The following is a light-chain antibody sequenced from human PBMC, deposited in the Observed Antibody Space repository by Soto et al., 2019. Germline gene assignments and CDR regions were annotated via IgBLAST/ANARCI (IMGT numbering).Light chain of an antibody. Sequence: EIVLTQSPGTLSLSPGERATLSCRASQSVRSSDLAWYQQKPGQAPRLLIYGASSRATGIPDRFRGSGSGTDFTLTISRLEPEDVAVYYCQQYGRSFGGGTKVEIK. CDR1: QSVRSSD. CDR3: QQYGRS. J-gene: IGKJ4*01. V-gene: IGKV3-20*01. CDR2: GAS.